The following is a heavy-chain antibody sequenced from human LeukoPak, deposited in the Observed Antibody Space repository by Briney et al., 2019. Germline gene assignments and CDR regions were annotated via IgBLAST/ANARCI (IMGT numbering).Heavy chain of an antibody. CDR2: INHSGGT. CDR3: ARIAARHAEYFQH. CDR1: GGSFSGYY. D-gene: IGHD6-6*01. V-gene: IGHV4-34*01. Sequence: PSETLSLTCAVYGGSFSGYYWSWIRQPPGKGLEWIGEINHSGGTNYNPSLKSRVTISVDTSKNQFSLKLSSVTAADTAVYYCARIAARHAEYFQHWGQGTLVTVSS. J-gene: IGHJ1*01.